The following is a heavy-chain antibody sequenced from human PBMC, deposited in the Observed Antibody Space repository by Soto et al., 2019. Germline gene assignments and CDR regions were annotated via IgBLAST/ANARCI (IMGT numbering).Heavy chain of an antibody. V-gene: IGHV4-61*01. J-gene: IGHJ4*02. Sequence: QVQLQESGPGLVKPSETLSLTCTVPGGSVNIGTSYWSWLRQPPGKGLEWIGFIHYSGSTNDNPALKSRVTMSVDTSKNQGSLKLTAVNAADTAVYDWTRGGDADKNGHWGQGTLVTVSS. D-gene: IGHD2-21*01. CDR1: GGSVNIGTSY. CDR2: IHYSGST. CDR3: TRGGDADKNGH.